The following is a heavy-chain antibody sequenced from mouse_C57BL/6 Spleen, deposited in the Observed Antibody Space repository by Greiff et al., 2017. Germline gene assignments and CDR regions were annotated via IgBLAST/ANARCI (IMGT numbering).Heavy chain of an antibody. CDR2: IYPSDSET. CDR3: ARGDSNYDYYAMDY. V-gene: IGHV1-61*01. CDR1: GYTFTSYW. D-gene: IGHD2-5*01. J-gene: IGHJ4*01. Sequence: VQLQQPGAELVRPGSSVKLSCKASGYTFTSYWMDWVKQRPGQGLEWIGNIYPSDSETHYNQKFKDKATLPVDKSSSTAYMQLSSLTSEDSAVYYCARGDSNYDYYAMDYWGQGTSVTVSS.